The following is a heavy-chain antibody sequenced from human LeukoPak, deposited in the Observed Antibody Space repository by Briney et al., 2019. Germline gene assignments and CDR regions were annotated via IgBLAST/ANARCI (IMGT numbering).Heavy chain of an antibody. CDR2: INHSGST. V-gene: IGHV4-34*01. CDR3: ASMSTVTRYYYYMDV. Sequence: SETLSLTCAVYGGSFSGYYWSWIRQPPGKGLEWIGEINHSGSTNYNPSLKSRVTISVDTSKNQFSLKLSSVTAADTAVYYCASMSTVTRYYYYMDVWGKGTTVTISS. CDR1: GGSFSGYY. J-gene: IGHJ6*03. D-gene: IGHD4-17*01.